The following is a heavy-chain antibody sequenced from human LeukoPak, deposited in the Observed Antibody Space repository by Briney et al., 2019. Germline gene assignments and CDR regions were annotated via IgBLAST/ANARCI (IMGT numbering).Heavy chain of an antibody. CDR3: ARGPGIAAAGDY. Sequence: SETLSLTCAVSGGSISSGGYYWSWIRQPPGKGLEWIGYIYYSGSTNYNPSLKSRVTISVDTSKNQLSLKLSSVTAADTAVYYCARGPGIAAAGDYWGQGTLVTVSS. D-gene: IGHD6-13*01. CDR1: GGSISSGGYY. V-gene: IGHV4-61*08. J-gene: IGHJ4*02. CDR2: IYYSGST.